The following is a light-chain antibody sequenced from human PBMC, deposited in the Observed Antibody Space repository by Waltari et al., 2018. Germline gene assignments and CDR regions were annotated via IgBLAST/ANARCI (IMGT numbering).Light chain of an antibody. J-gene: IGLJ1*01. CDR2: EVS. Sequence: QSALPQPASVSGSPGQSITLACPGTDSDVGAYDFVSWYQQHPGKAPHLIIYEVSKRPSGISIRFSASKSGNTASLTISGLQAEDEADYYCSSYTTSSAPGVFGTGTRVTVL. CDR1: DSDVGAYDF. V-gene: IGLV2-14*01. CDR3: SSYTTSSAPGV.